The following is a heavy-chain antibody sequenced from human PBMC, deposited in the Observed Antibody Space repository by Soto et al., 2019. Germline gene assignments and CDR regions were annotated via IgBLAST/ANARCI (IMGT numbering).Heavy chain of an antibody. CDR2: IYHSGNT. J-gene: IGHJ6*02. CDR3: ARGPAAPWDWYYYGMDI. Sequence: PSETLSLTCAVSGYSISSGYYWGWIRQPPGKGLEWIGTIYHSGNTYYNPSLKSRVTISVDTSKNQFSLKVNSVTAADTAVYYCARGPAAPWDWYYYGMDIWGQGTTVTVSS. V-gene: IGHV4-38-2*01. CDR1: GYSISSGYY. D-gene: IGHD2-2*01.